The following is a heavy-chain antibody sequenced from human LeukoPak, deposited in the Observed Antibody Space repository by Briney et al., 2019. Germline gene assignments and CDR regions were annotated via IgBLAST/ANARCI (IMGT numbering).Heavy chain of an antibody. CDR1: GGSISRSGYY. CDR3: AKDFGDFTTDY. Sequence: SETLSLTCTVSGGSISRSGYYWAWIRQPPGKGLEWIASSDYSGSKTYNPSLKSRVTVSVDTSKNKFFLTLTSVTAADTAVYYCAKDFGDFTTDYWGQGTLVTVSS. J-gene: IGHJ4*02. V-gene: IGHV4-39*01. D-gene: IGHD4-17*01. CDR2: SDYSGSK.